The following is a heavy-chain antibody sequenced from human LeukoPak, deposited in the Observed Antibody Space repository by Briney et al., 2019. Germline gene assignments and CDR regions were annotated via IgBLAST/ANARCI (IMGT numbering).Heavy chain of an antibody. CDR1: GYTFTSYG. V-gene: IGHV1-18*01. J-gene: IGHJ4*02. CDR2: ISAYNGNT. Sequence: ASVKVSCKASGYTFTSYGISWVRQAPGQGLEWMGWISAYNGNTNYAQKLQGRVTMTTDTSTSTAYMELRSLRSDDTAVYYCARETPPDTAMVKRYFDYWGQGTLVTVSS. D-gene: IGHD5-18*01. CDR3: ARETPPDTAMVKRYFDY.